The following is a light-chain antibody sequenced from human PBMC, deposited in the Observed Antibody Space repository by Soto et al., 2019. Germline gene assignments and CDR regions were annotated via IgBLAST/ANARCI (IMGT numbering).Light chain of an antibody. V-gene: IGKV1-5*01. Sequence: DIPMTQSPSTLSASVGDRVTITCRASQSISSWLAWYQQKPGKVPKLLIYDASSLQSGVPSRFSGSGSGTEFTLTISSLQPDDIATYFCQQYNTYPLTFGGGTKVEI. CDR2: DAS. CDR3: QQYNTYPLT. CDR1: QSISSW. J-gene: IGKJ4*01.